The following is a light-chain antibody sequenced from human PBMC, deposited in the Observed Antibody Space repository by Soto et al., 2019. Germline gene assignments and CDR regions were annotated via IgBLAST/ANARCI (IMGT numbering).Light chain of an antibody. CDR1: NFNIGSNT. J-gene: IGLJ2*01. V-gene: IGLV1-44*01. CDR3: ASWDDRLNGVI. Sequence: QSVLTQPPSASGTPGQRVTISCSGSNFNIGSNTVNWYQQLPGTAPKLLIYDNNKRPSGVPGRFSDSKSGTSASLAISGLQSEDEADYYCASWDDRLNGVIFGGGTKLTVL. CDR2: DNN.